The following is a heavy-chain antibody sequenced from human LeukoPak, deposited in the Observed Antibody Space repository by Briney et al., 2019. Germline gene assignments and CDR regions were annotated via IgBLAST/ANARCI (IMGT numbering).Heavy chain of an antibody. D-gene: IGHD5-18*01. CDR2: IKQDGSEK. J-gene: IGHJ4*02. CDR1: GFTFSSYW. CDR3: ARDLRGFNYGPY. V-gene: IGHV3-7*04. Sequence: PGGSLRLSCAASGFTFSSYWMNWVRQAPGKGLEWVASIKQDGSEKYYVDSVRGRFTISRDNAKNSLFLQMNSLRAEDTAVYYCARDLRGFNYGPYWGQGTLVTVSS.